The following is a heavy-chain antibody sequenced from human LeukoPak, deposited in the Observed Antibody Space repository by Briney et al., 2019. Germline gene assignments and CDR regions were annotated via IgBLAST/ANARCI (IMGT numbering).Heavy chain of an antibody. CDR1: GGSFSGYY. CDR3: ARGWYFSYFDY. Sequence: SETLSLTCAVYGGSFSGYYWSWIRQPPGKGLEWIGEINHSGSTNYNPSLKSRVTISVDTSKNQFSLKLSSVTAADTAVYYCARGWYFSYFDYWGQGTLVTVSS. V-gene: IGHV4-34*01. J-gene: IGHJ4*02. CDR2: INHSGST. D-gene: IGHD6-13*01.